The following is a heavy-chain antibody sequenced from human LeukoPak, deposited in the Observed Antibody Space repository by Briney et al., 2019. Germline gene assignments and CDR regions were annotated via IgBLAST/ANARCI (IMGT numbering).Heavy chain of an antibody. Sequence: GASVKVSCKASGYTFTSYGISWVRQAPGQGLEWMGWISAYNGNTNYAQKLQGRVTMTTDTSTSTAYMELRSLRSDDTAVYSCARRVYYGDYGEIFDYGGQGTLVTVSS. CDR3: ARRVYYGDYGEIFDY. D-gene: IGHD4-17*01. CDR2: ISAYNGNT. V-gene: IGHV1-18*01. J-gene: IGHJ4*02. CDR1: GYTFTSYG.